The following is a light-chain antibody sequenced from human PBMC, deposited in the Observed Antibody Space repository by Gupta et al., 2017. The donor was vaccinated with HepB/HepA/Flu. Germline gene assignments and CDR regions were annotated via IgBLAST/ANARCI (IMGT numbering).Light chain of an antibody. J-gene: IGLJ2*01. CDR3: RSYDSSLRNVV. CDR2: GTS. CDR1: SSNIGAGYD. V-gene: IGLV1-40*01. Sequence: QSVLTQPPSVSGAPGQRVTISCTGSSSNIGAGYDVHWYQQLPGTAPKLLIYGTSNRPSGVPDRFSGSKSGTSASLAIPGLQAEDEADYSCRSYDSSLRNVVFGGGTKLTVL.